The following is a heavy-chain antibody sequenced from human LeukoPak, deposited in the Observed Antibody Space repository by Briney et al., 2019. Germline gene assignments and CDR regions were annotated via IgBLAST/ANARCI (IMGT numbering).Heavy chain of an antibody. CDR2: IIPILGIA. D-gene: IGHD5-18*01. V-gene: IGHV1-69*04. Sequence: GASVKVSCKASRGTFSSYAISWVRQAPGQGLEWMGRIIPILGIANYAQQFQGRATITAEKSTSTAYMELSSLRSAATAVYYCARYGPGYSYDRGIYYFDYWGQGTLVTVSS. CDR3: ARYGPGYSYDRGIYYFDY. J-gene: IGHJ4*02. CDR1: RGTFSSYA.